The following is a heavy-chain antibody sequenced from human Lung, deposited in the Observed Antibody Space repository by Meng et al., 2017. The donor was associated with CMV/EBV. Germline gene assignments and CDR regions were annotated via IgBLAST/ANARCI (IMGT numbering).Heavy chain of an antibody. CDR1: GFTSSSYS. V-gene: IGHV3-48*04. Sequence: GGSLRLSCAASGFTSSSYSMNWVRQAPGKGLEWVSYISSSSSTIYYADSVKGRFTISRDNAKNSLYLQMNSLRADDTAVYYCVKGGTQDLDYWGQGTLVTVSS. CDR3: VKGGTQDLDY. CDR2: ISSSSSTI. J-gene: IGHJ4*02. D-gene: IGHD1-26*01.